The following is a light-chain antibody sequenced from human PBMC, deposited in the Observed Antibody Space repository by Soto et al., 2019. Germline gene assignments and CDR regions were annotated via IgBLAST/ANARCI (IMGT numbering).Light chain of an antibody. Sequence: DIQMTQSPSTLSGSVGDRVTITCRASQTISSWLAWYQQKPGKAPKLLIYAASTLQSGVPSRFSGSGSGTDFTLTISCLQSEDFATYYCQQYYSYPINFGHGTRMEIK. CDR1: QTISSW. J-gene: IGKJ5*01. CDR2: AAS. CDR3: QQYYSYPIN. V-gene: IGKV1-5*01.